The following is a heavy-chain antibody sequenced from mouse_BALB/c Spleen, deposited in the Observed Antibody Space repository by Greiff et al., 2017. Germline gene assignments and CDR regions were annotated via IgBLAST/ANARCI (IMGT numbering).Heavy chain of an antibody. CDR2: INPGSGGT. V-gene: IGHV1-54*01. CDR1: GYAFTNYL. J-gene: IGHJ1*01. D-gene: IGHD2-14*01. CDR3: ARRDYRYDDWYFDV. Sequence: QVQLKESGAELVRPGTSVKVSCKASGYAFTNYLIEWVKQRPGQGLEWIGVINPGSGGTNYNEKFKGKATLTADKSSSTAYMQLSSLTSDDSAVYFCARRDYRYDDWYFDVWGAGTTVTVSS.